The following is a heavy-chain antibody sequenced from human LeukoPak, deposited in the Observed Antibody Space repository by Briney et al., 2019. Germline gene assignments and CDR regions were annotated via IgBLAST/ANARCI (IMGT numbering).Heavy chain of an antibody. Sequence: ASVKVSCKASGYTFTSYGISWVRQAPGQGLEWMGWISAYNGNTNYAQKLQGRVTMTTDTSTSTAYMELRSLRSDDTAVYYCARVSPPVVIGAFDIWGQGTMVTVSS. J-gene: IGHJ3*02. CDR3: ARVSPPVVIGAFDI. CDR1: GYTFTSYG. D-gene: IGHD3-22*01. V-gene: IGHV1-18*01. CDR2: ISAYNGNT.